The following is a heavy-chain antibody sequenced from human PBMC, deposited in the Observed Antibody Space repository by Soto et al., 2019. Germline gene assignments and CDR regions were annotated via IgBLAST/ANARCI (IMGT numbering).Heavy chain of an antibody. CDR2: ISSSRSYT. V-gene: IGHV3-11*06. D-gene: IGHD2-21*02. CDR3: ARSSSSDSSYYYYGMDV. CDR1: GFTFSDYY. Sequence: QVQLVESGGGLVKPGGSLRLSCAASGFTFSDYYMSWIRQAPGKGLEWVSYISSSRSYTNYADSVKGRFTISRDNAKNSLYLQMNSLRVEDTAVYYWARSSSSDSSYYYYGMDVWGQRNTVTVSS. J-gene: IGHJ6*02.